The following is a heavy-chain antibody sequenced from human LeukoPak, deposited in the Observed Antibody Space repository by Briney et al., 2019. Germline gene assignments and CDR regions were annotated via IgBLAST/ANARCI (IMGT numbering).Heavy chain of an antibody. CDR2: INPNSGGT. CDR3: ARDRSLAARRWFDP. V-gene: IGHV1-2*02. D-gene: IGHD6-6*01. Sequence: ASVKVCCKASGYTFTGYYMHWVRQAPGQGLEWMGWINPNSGGTNYAQKFRGRVTMTRDTSISTAYMELSRLRSDDTAVYYCARDRSLAARRWFDPWGQGTLVTVSS. J-gene: IGHJ5*02. CDR1: GYTFTGYY.